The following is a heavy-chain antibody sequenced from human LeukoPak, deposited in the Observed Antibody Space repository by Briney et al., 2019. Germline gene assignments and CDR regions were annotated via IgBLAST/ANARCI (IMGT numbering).Heavy chain of an antibody. V-gene: IGHV3-9*01. CDR2: ISWNSGSI. D-gene: IGHD3-10*01. CDR1: GFTFDDYA. Sequence: GGSLRLSCAASGFTFDDYAMHWVRQAPGKGLEWVSGISWNSGSIGYADSVKGRFTISRDNAKNSLYLQMNSLRAEDTALYYCAKVATRGWGSGSYLYYFDYWGQGTLVTVSS. CDR3: AKVATRGWGSGSYLYYFDY. J-gene: IGHJ4*02.